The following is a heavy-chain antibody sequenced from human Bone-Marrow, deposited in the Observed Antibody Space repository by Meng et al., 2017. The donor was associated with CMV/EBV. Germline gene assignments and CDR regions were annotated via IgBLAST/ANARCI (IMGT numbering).Heavy chain of an antibody. CDR3: AKDQRDEGLGSWPCCYYGMDV. V-gene: IGHV3-30-3*01. CDR2: ISYDGINK. D-gene: IGHD6-13*01. J-gene: IGHJ6*02. CDR1: RFTFSNYA. Sequence: GGSLRLSCAASRFTFSNYAMQWVRQAPGKGLEWVALISYDGINKYYAESVRGRFTISRDNSKNTMWLQMNSLTVEDTAVYYCAKDQRDEGLGSWPCCYYGMDVWGQGTTVTVSS.